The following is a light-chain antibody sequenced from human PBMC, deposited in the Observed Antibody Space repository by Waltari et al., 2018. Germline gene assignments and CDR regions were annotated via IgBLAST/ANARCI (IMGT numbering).Light chain of an antibody. CDR3: ASWDDSLNGHWV. J-gene: IGLJ3*02. CDR1: ASNIGDNL. Sequence: QSVLTQPPSTSGTPGQRVTIPCSGSASNIGDNLVTWYQQLPGKAPKLLIYRTDLRPSGVPDRFSGSKFGTSASLAISGLQSEDEADYFCASWDDSLNGHWVFGGGTKVTVL. V-gene: IGLV1-44*01. CDR2: RTD.